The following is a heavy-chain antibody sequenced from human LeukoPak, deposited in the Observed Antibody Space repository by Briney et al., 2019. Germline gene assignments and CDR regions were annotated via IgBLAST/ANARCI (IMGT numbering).Heavy chain of an antibody. CDR1: GFTFSSYD. CDR2: IGTAGDT. D-gene: IGHD5-18*01. Sequence: GGSLRLSCAASGFTFSSYDMHWVRQATGKGLEWVSAIGTAGDTYYPGSVKGRFTISRENAKNSLYLQMNSLRAEDTALYYCAKDKASGYSNGYGPFDYWGQGTLVTVSS. CDR3: AKDKASGYSNGYGPFDY. J-gene: IGHJ4*02. V-gene: IGHV3-13*01.